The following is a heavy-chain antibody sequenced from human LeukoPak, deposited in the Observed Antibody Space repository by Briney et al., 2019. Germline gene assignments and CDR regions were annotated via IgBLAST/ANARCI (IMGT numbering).Heavy chain of an antibody. J-gene: IGHJ5*02. CDR1: GGSISNYY. Sequence: PSETLSLTCTVSGGSISNYYWSWIRQHPGKGLEWIGYIYYSGSTYYNPSLKSRVTISVDTSKNQFSLKLNSVTAADTAVYYCARHYGPWGQGTLVTVSS. CDR2: IYYSGST. V-gene: IGHV4-59*08. CDR3: ARHYGP. D-gene: IGHD3-10*01.